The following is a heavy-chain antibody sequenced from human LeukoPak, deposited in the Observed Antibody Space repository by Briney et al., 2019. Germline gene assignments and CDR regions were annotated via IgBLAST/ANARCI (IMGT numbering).Heavy chain of an antibody. CDR1: GYTFTSYG. CDR2: ISAYNGNT. V-gene: IGHV1-18*01. Sequence: GASVKVSCKASGYTFTSYGISWVRQAPGQGLEWMGWISAYNGNTNYAQKLQGRVTMTTDTSTSTAYMELRSLRSDDTAVYYCARGLTPPVLRFLEWLPQPNDAFDIWGQGTMVTVSS. J-gene: IGHJ3*02. D-gene: IGHD3-3*01. CDR3: ARGLTPPVLRFLEWLPQPNDAFDI.